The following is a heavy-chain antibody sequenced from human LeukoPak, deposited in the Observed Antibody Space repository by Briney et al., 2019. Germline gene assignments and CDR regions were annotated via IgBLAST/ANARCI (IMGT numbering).Heavy chain of an antibody. CDR1: GFTFDDYG. V-gene: IGHV3-30*02. D-gene: IGHD3-16*02. CDR2: IRYDGSNK. CDR3: AKDHSLSALCDY. Sequence: GGSLRLSCAASGFTFDDYGMSWVRQAPGKGLEWVAFIRYDGSNKYYADSVKGRFTISRDNSKNTLYLQMNSLRAEDTAVYYCAKDHSLSALCDYWGQGTLVTVSS. J-gene: IGHJ4*02.